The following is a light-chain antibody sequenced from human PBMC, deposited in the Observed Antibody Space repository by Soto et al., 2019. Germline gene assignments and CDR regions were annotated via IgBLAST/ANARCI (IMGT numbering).Light chain of an antibody. V-gene: IGKV1-39*01. J-gene: IGKJ5*01. CDR2: TAS. CDR1: QSIRNW. CDR3: QQSYSTPIS. Sequence: DIQITQSPSTLSASVGDTVTITCRASQSIRNWLAWYQQKPGKAPKLLMYTASDLQSGVPSRFSGSGSGTDFTLTISSLQPEDFATYYCQQSYSTPISFGQGTRLEIK.